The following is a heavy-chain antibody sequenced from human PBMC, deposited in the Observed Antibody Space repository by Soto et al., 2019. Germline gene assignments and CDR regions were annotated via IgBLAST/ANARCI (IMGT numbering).Heavy chain of an antibody. CDR3: ARDPGVLRYFDWLPRSTYYYYGMDV. CDR2: ISYDGSNK. J-gene: IGHJ6*02. D-gene: IGHD3-9*01. CDR1: GFTFSSYA. V-gene: IGHV3-30-3*01. Sequence: GGSLRLSCAASGFTFSSYATHWFRQAPGKGLEWVAVISYDGSNKYYADSVKGRFTISRDNSKNTLYLQMNSLRAEDTAVYYCARDPGVLRYFDWLPRSTYYYYGMDVWGQGTTVTVSS.